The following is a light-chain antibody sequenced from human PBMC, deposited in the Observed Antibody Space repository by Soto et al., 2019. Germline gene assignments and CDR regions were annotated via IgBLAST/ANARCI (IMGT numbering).Light chain of an antibody. CDR2: EVS. Sequence: QSALTQPASVYGSPGQSITISCTGTSSDVGGYNYVSWYQQHPGKAPKLMIYEVSNRPSGVSNRFSGSKSGNTASLTISGLQAEDEADYYCSSYTSSSTLRVFGGGTQLTVL. J-gene: IGLJ2*01. CDR1: SSDVGGYNY. V-gene: IGLV2-14*01. CDR3: SSYTSSSTLRV.